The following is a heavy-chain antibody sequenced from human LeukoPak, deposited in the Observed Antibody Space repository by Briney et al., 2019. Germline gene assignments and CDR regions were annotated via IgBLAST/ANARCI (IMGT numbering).Heavy chain of an antibody. D-gene: IGHD6-13*01. Sequence: GGSLRLSCAASGFTFSDDFMTWIRQAPGKGLEWVSAISGSGGSTYYADSVKGRFTISRDNSKNTLYLQMNSLRAEDTAVYYCAKNYYSSSPFDPWGQGTLVTVSS. CDR1: GFTFSDDF. CDR2: ISGSGGST. V-gene: IGHV3-23*01. J-gene: IGHJ5*02. CDR3: AKNYYSSSPFDP.